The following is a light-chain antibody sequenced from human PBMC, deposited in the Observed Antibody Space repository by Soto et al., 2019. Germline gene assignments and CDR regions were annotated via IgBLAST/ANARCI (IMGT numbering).Light chain of an antibody. CDR1: QSVTSNY. V-gene: IGKV3-20*01. J-gene: IGKJ3*01. CDR2: DAS. CDR3: QQYGSSPFT. Sequence: EIVLTQSPGTLSLSPGERATLSCRASQSVTSNYLAWHQQKPGQAPRLLIYDASTRATGIPDRFSGSGSGTEFTLTISRLEPEDFAVYYCQQYGSSPFTFGPGTKVDIK.